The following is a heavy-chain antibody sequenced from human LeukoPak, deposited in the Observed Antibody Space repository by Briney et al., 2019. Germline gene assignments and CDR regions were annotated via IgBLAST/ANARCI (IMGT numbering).Heavy chain of an antibody. CDR1: GFIFSSYW. J-gene: IGHJ2*01. CDR3: ARGVAPSCYFDL. CDR2: IKEDGSEQ. V-gene: IGHV3-7*04. Sequence: PGGSLRLSCSASGFIFSSYWMTWVRQAPGKRLEWVANIKEDGSEQYYVDSVKGRFTISTDNAKNSLYLQMNSLRVEDTAVYYCARGVAPSCYFDLWGRGTLVTVSS.